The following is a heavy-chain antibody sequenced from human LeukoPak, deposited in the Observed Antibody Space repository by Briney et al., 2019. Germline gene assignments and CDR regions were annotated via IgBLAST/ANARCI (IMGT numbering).Heavy chain of an antibody. CDR1: GGSISSGSYY. D-gene: IGHD4-23*01. Sequence: PSETLSLTCTVSGGSISSGSYYWSWIRQPAGKGLEWIGRIYTSGSTNYNPSLKSRVTISVDTSKNQFSLKLSSVTAADTAVYYCACSTMVVTPLSDHIDYWGQGTLVTVSS. CDR2: IYTSGST. V-gene: IGHV4-61*02. CDR3: ACSTMVVTPLSDHIDY. J-gene: IGHJ4*02.